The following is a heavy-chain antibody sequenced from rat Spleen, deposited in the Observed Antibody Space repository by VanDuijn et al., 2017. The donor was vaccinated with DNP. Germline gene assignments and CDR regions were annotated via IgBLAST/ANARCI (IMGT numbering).Heavy chain of an antibody. J-gene: IGHJ4*01. Sequence: EVQLVESGGDLVQPGRSLKLFCAASGFTFSDYNMAWVRQLPKKGLEWVATINYDGSNTNYRDSVKGRFTISRDNAKTTLYLQMDSLRSEDTATYYCARGDAWGQGTSVTVSS. CDR3: ARGDA. V-gene: IGHV5-7*01. CDR1: GFTFSDYN. CDR2: INYDGSNT.